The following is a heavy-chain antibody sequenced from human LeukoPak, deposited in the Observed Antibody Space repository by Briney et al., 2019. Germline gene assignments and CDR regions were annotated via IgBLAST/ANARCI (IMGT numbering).Heavy chain of an antibody. Sequence: SETLSLTCAVYGGSFSGYYWSWIRPPPGKGLEWIGEINHSGSTNYNPSLKSRVTISIDTSMNQFSLKLSSVTAADTALYYCARGPGTWYYYWGQGTLVTVSS. CDR1: GGSFSGYY. CDR2: INHSGST. V-gene: IGHV4-34*01. CDR3: ARGPGTWYYY. D-gene: IGHD6-13*01. J-gene: IGHJ4*02.